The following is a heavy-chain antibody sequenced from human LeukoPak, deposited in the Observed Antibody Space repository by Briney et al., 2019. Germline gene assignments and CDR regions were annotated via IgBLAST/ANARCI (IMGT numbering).Heavy chain of an antibody. J-gene: IGHJ4*02. CDR1: GYTFTSYA. CDR2: FSTYNCNK. D-gene: IGHD2-21*01. V-gene: IGHV1-18*01. Sequence: ASVKVSCKASGYTFTSYAITWLRQAPGQGPEWMGWFSTYNCNKNYAQKLQGRVTMTADTSTSTAYMELKNLESDDTAVYYCARGSGGGEPNDYWGQGTLVTVSS. CDR3: ARGSGGGEPNDY.